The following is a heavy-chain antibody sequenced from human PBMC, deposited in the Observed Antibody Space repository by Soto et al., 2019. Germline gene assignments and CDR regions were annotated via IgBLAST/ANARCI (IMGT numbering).Heavy chain of an antibody. CDR1: GYTFTSYD. V-gene: IGHV1-8*01. J-gene: IGHJ6*03. CDR3: AVSHFSYYYYYMDV. Sequence: ASVKVSCKASGYTFTSYDINWVRQATGQGLEWMGWMNPNSGNTGYAQKFQGRVTMTRNTSISTAYMELSSLRSEDTAVYYCAVSHFSYYYYYMDVWGKGTTVTVSS. CDR2: MNPNSGNT.